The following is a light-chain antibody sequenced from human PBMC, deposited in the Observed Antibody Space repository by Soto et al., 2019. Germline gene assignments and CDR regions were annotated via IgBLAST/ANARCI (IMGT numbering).Light chain of an antibody. Sequence: DIVMTQSPLSLPVTPGEPASISCRSSQSLLHSNGYNYLDWYLQKPGQSPQLLIYLGSNRAPGVPDRCSASGSGTDFTLKISRVEAEDVGVYYCMQALQTPTFGGGTRVEMK. CDR2: LGS. V-gene: IGKV2-28*01. CDR3: MQALQTPT. J-gene: IGKJ4*01. CDR1: QSLLHSNGYNY.